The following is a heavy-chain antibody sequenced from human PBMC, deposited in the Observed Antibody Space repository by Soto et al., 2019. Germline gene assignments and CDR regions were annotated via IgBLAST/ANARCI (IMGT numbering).Heavy chain of an antibody. CDR3: ARAAKPTTVTTGDPDYYYYMDV. D-gene: IGHD4-17*01. J-gene: IGHJ6*03. CDR1: GFTFSSYS. CDR2: ISSSSSYI. Sequence: GGSLRLSCAASGFTFSSYSMNWVRQAPGKGLEWVSSISSSSSYIYYADSVKGRFTISRDNAKNSLYLQMNSLRAEDTAVYYCARAAKPTTVTTGDPDYYYYMDVWGKGTTVTVSS. V-gene: IGHV3-21*01.